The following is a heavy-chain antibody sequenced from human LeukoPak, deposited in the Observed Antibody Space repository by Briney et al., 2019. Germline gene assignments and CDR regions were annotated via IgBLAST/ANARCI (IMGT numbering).Heavy chain of an antibody. D-gene: IGHD4-17*01. CDR1: GGSFKDYS. J-gene: IGHJ6*02. V-gene: IGHV4-59*01. CDR2: IYYSGST. Sequence: SETLSLTCAVYGGSFKDYSWNWIRQSPGKGLEWIGYIYYSGSTNYNPSLKSRVTISVDTSKNQFSLKLSSVTAADTAVYYCARANGDFPYYYYGMDVWGQGTTVTVSS. CDR3: ARANGDFPYYYYGMDV.